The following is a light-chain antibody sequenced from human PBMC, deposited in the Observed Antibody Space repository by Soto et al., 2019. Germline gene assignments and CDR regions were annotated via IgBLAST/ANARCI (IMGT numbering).Light chain of an antibody. J-gene: IGLJ1*01. CDR3: SSYTGGNLYYV. V-gene: IGLV2-8*01. Sequence: QYVQSQPPSASWSPGQSVTISCTGTSSVVGGYDYVSWYQQHPGKAPKLMIYEVTIRPSGVSDRFSGSKSGNTASLTVSGLQAEDEADYYCSSYTGGNLYYVFGTGTKVTVL. CDR1: SSVVGGYDY. CDR2: EVT.